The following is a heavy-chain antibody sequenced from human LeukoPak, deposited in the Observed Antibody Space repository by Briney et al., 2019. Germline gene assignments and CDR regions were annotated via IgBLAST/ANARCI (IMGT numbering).Heavy chain of an antibody. D-gene: IGHD4-17*01. CDR3: ARVVDYEEYYYYMDV. CDR1: GGTFSSYA. J-gene: IGHJ6*03. V-gene: IGHV1-69*13. CDR2: IIPIFGTA. Sequence: ASVKVSCKASGGTFSSYAISWVRQAPGQGLEWMGGIIPIFGTANYAQKFQGRVTITADESTSTAYMELSSLRSEDTAVYYCARVVDYEEYYYYMDVWGKGTTVTVS.